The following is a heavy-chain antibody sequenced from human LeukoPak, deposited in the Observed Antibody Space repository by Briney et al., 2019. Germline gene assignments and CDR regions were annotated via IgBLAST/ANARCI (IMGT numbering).Heavy chain of an antibody. CDR3: AGAGNTPYYYYYMDV. Sequence: SETLSLTCTVSGGSISSYYCSWIRQPPGKGLEWIGYIYYSGSTNYNPSLKSRVTISVDTSKNQFSLKLSSVTAADTAVYYCAGAGNTPYYYYYMDVWGKGTTVTVSS. J-gene: IGHJ6*03. D-gene: IGHD1/OR15-1a*01. V-gene: IGHV4-59*12. CDR2: IYYSGST. CDR1: GGSISSYY.